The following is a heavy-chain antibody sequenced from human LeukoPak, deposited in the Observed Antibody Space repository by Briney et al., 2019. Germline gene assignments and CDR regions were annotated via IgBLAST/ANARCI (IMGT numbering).Heavy chain of an antibody. CDR3: ARGARAIVVVPAANYYYYGMDV. CDR1: GYTFTIYD. J-gene: IGHJ6*02. V-gene: IGHV1-8*01. CDR2: MNPKSGNT. D-gene: IGHD2-2*01. Sequence: ASVRVSCKASGYTFTIYDINWVRQAPGQGREWMGWMNPKSGNTGYTQKFQGRVTITRTTSIITAYMELSSLTSEHTAVYYCARGARAIVVVPAANYYYYGMDVWGQGTTVTVSS.